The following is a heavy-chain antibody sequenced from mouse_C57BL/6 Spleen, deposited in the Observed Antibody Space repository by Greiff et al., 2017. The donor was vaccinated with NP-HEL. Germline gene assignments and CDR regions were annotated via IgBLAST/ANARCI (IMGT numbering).Heavy chain of an antibody. V-gene: IGHV5-16*01. D-gene: IGHD2-3*01. CDR1: GFTFSDYY. CDR2: INYDGSST. CDR3: ARVGGYYRDWYFDV. Sequence: EVKLMESEGGLVQPGSSMKLSCTASGFTFSDYYMAWVRQVPEKGLEWVANINYDGSSTYYLDSLKSRFIISRDNAKNILYLQMSSLKSEDTATYYCARVGGYYRDWYFDVWGTGTTVTVSS. J-gene: IGHJ1*03.